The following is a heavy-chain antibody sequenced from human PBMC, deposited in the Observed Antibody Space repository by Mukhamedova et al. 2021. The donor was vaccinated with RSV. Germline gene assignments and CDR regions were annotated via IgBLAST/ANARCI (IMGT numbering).Heavy chain of an antibody. J-gene: IGHJ6*01. V-gene: IGHV3-7*01. CDR3: ARAPASPFTEYYFYGMDV. Sequence: GLEWVASIKQDGSEKQYVDSVKGRFTISRDNGKNSLYLQMNSLRVGDTAVYYCARAPASPFTEYYFYGMDV. D-gene: IGHD6-6*01. CDR2: IKQDGSEK.